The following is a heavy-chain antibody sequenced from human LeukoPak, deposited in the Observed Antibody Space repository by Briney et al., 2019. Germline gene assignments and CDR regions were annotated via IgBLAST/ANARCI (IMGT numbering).Heavy chain of an antibody. CDR3: ARDFLYGSGRSPFDP. J-gene: IGHJ5*02. V-gene: IGHV3-20*01. D-gene: IGHD3-10*01. CDR2: INWNGGST. Sequence: PGGSLRLSCAASGFTFDDYGMSWVRQAPGKGLEWVSGINWNGGSTGYADSVKGRFTISRDNAKNSLYLQMNSLRAEDTALYHCARDFLYGSGRSPFDPWGQGTLVTVSS. CDR1: GFTFDDYG.